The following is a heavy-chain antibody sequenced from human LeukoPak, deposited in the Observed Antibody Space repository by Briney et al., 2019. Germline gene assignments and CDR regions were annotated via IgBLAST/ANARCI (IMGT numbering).Heavy chain of an antibody. D-gene: IGHD6-13*01. Sequence: PGGSLRLSCEVSGFTFTDFWMNWVRQAPGKGPEWVASIRQDGSEKTYVDSVKGRFTISRDNTKNSLSLQLNGLRDEDTAVYYCARDGTAPGLYFDLWGQGPLVTVSS. CDR1: GFTFTDFW. V-gene: IGHV3-7*01. J-gene: IGHJ4*01. CDR3: ARDGTAPGLYFDL. CDR2: IRQDGSEK.